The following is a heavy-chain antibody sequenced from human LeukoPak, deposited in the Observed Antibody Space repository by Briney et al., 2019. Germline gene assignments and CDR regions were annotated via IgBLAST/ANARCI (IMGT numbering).Heavy chain of an antibody. V-gene: IGHV1-69*06. CDR3: ARGFYYYGSGSYFDY. J-gene: IGHJ4*02. Sequence: SVKVSCKASGCTFSNYAISWVRQAPGQGLEWMGRILPTFGTANYAQKFQGRVTITADKSTSTDYMELSSLRSEDTAVYYCARGFYYYGSGSYFDYWGQGTLVTVSS. CDR1: GCTFSNYA. D-gene: IGHD3-10*01. CDR2: ILPTFGTA.